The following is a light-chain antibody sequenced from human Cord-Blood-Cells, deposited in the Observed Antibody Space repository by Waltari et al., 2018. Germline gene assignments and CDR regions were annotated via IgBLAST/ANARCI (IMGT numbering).Light chain of an antibody. CDR2: GAS. Sequence: EIVLTQSPGTLSLSPGERATLSCRASQRVSSSYLAWYQQKPGHAPRLLIYGASSMATGIPDRFSGSGSGTDFTLTISRLEPEDFAVYYCQQYGSSPRVTFGPGTKVDIK. V-gene: IGKV3-20*01. J-gene: IGKJ3*01. CDR1: QRVSSSY. CDR3: QQYGSSPRVT.